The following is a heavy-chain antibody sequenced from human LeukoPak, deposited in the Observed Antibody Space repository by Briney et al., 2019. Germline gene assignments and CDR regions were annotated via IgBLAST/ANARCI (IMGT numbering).Heavy chain of an antibody. J-gene: IGHJ4*02. CDR3: AREGSSSWYGVTFDY. CDR2: ISYDGSNK. CDR1: GFTFDDFA. V-gene: IGHV3-30*04. Sequence: GGSLRLSCEASGFTFDDFAMHWVRQAPGKGLEWVAVISYDGSNKYYADSVKGRFTISRDNSKNTLYLQMNSLRAEDTAVYYCAREGSSSWYGVTFDYWGQGTLVTVSS. D-gene: IGHD6-13*01.